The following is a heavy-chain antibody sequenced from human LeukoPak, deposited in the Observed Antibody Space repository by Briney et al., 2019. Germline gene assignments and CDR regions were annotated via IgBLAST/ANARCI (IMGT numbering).Heavy chain of an antibody. Sequence: PGGSLRLSCAASGFTLSSHGMNWVRQAPGKGLEWISYISVSSTIMYYSDSVQGRFTVARDNAKNSVYLQMDSLRCEDTAVYYCARVVGATSVYGGLFDLWGQGTLVTVSS. J-gene: IGHJ4*02. CDR1: GFTLSSHG. V-gene: IGHV3-48*04. CDR2: ISVSSTIM. CDR3: ARVVGATSVYGGLFDL. D-gene: IGHD1-26*01.